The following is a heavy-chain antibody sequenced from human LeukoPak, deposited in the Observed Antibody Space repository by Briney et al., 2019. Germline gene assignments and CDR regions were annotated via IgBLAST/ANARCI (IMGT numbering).Heavy chain of an antibody. V-gene: IGHV3-23*01. CDR3: ARNENSGWGYFDY. CDR1: GFTFSSYS. Sequence: PGGSLRLSCAASGFTFSSYSMSWVRQAPGKGLEWVSGTSDRGDYTYYADSVKGRFTISRDTSKNTLYLQMNSLRAEDTAVYYCARNENSGWGYFDYWGQGTLVTVSS. J-gene: IGHJ4*02. D-gene: IGHD5-12*01. CDR2: TSDRGDYT.